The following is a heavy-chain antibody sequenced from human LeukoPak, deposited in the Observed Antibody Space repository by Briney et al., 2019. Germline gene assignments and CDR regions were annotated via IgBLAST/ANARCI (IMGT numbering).Heavy chain of an antibody. CDR3: ARDSVGFIPSEPSYYYYGMDV. V-gene: IGHV3-53*01. D-gene: IGHD3-10*01. CDR1: GFTVSTNY. Sequence: GGSLRLSCAASGFTVSTNYMNWVRQAPGKGLEWVSVVYYGGSTYYADSVKGRFTISRDNSKNTLYLQMNSLRAEDTAVYYCARDSVGFIPSEPSYYYYGMDVWGQGTTVTVSS. J-gene: IGHJ6*02. CDR2: VYYGGST.